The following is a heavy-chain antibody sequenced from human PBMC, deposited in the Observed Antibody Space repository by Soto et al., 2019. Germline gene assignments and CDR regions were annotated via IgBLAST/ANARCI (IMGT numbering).Heavy chain of an antibody. CDR3: ARDYSGYDHSSGWYFDY. Sequence: AGGSLRLSCAASGFTFSSYSMNWVRQAPGKGLKWVSSISSSSSYIYYADSVKGRFTISRDNAKNSLYLQMNSLRAEDTAVYYCARDYSGYDHSSGWYFDYWGQGTLVTVSS. J-gene: IGHJ4*02. CDR2: ISSSSSYI. CDR1: GFTFSSYS. V-gene: IGHV3-21*01. D-gene: IGHD5-12*01.